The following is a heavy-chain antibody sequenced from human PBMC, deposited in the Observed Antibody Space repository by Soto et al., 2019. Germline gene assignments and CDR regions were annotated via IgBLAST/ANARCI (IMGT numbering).Heavy chain of an antibody. V-gene: IGHV1-69*01. Sequence: QVQLVQSGAEVKKPGSSVKVSCKASGGTFSSYAISWVRQAPGQGLEWMGGIIPIFGTANYAQKFQGRVTITADESTSTAYMELSSLRSEDTAVYYCARVGLGYCSSTRCYPVFDYWGQGTLVTVSS. D-gene: IGHD2-2*01. CDR1: GGTFSSYA. CDR3: ARVGLGYCSSTRCYPVFDY. J-gene: IGHJ4*02. CDR2: IIPIFGTA.